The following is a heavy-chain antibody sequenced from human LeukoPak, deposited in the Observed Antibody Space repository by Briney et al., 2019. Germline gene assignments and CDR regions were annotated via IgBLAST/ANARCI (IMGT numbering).Heavy chain of an antibody. D-gene: IGHD3-9*01. CDR2: IYSGGST. CDR1: EFSVGSNY. Sequence: GGSLRLSCAASEFSVGSNYMTWVRQAPGKGLEWVSLIYSGGSTYYADSVKGRFTISRDNSKNTLYLQMNSLRAEDTAVYYCARSVSNYDILTALWGRGTLVTVSS. V-gene: IGHV3-66*01. CDR3: ARSVSNYDILTAL. J-gene: IGHJ2*01.